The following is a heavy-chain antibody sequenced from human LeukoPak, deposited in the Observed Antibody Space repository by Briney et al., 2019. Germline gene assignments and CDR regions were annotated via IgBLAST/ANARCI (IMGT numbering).Heavy chain of an antibody. J-gene: IGHJ4*02. Sequence: ASVKVSCKVSGYTLTELPMHWVRQAPGKGLEWMGGFDPEDGETIYAQKFQGRVTMTEDTSTDTAYMELSSLRSEDTAVYYCATHQGVVPSDMGYFDYWGQGTLVTVSS. CDR3: ATHQGVVPSDMGYFDY. D-gene: IGHD2-2*01. V-gene: IGHV1-24*01. CDR1: GYTLTELP. CDR2: FDPEDGET.